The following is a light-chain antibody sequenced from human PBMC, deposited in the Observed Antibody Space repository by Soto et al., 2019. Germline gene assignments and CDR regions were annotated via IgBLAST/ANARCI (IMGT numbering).Light chain of an antibody. Sequence: EIVLTQSPATLSLSPWERATLSCRSSQSVSSYLAWYQQKPGQAPRLLIYDASNRATGIPARFSGSGSGTVFTLTISSLEPEDFAVYYCQKRSNWPRTFGQGTKVDIK. CDR3: QKRSNWPRT. CDR2: DAS. V-gene: IGKV3-11*01. J-gene: IGKJ1*01. CDR1: QSVSSY.